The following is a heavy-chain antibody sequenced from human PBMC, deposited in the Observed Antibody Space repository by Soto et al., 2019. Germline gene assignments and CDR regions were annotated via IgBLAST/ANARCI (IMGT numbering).Heavy chain of an antibody. CDR2: ITSDGGGT. CDR3: ARGSGDNRPPVMPYYFYGMDV. V-gene: IGHV3-64*01. J-gene: IGHJ6*02. D-gene: IGHD3-16*01. Sequence: GGSLRLSCVASGFTFSTYAMFWVRQAPGKGLEYVSAITSDGGGTYYASSVKGRFTISRDNSKSTLYLQMGSLRAEDMAVYYCARGSGDNRPPVMPYYFYGMDVWGQGTTVTVSS. CDR1: GFTFSTYA.